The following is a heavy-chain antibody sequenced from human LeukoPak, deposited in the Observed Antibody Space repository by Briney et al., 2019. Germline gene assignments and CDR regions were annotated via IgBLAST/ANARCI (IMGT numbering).Heavy chain of an antibody. Sequence: PSETLSLTCAVYGGSFSGYYWSWIRQPPGKGLELIGEINHSGSTNYNPSLKSRVTISVDTSKNQFSLKLSSVTAADTAVYYCAREGSGWTYYYYYMDVWGKGTTVTVSS. V-gene: IGHV4-34*01. CDR2: INHSGST. J-gene: IGHJ6*03. CDR3: AREGSGWTYYYYYMDV. CDR1: GGSFSGYY. D-gene: IGHD6-19*01.